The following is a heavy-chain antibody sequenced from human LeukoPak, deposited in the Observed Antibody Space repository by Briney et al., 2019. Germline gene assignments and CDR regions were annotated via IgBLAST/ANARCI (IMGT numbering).Heavy chain of an antibody. V-gene: IGHV4-39*01. J-gene: IGHJ1*01. CDR1: GGFISGGYYF. CDR2: FYQSENL. D-gene: IGHD2-2*01. CDR3: PRQPARATTRDESVH. Sequence: SETLSLTCTVCGGFISGGYYFCAWIRQPPGKGLEWIASFYQSENLYYNWTPRSRATISVDTSKNKVSLNLASVTAADTAVYSCPRQPARATTRDESVHWGQGTLVTASS.